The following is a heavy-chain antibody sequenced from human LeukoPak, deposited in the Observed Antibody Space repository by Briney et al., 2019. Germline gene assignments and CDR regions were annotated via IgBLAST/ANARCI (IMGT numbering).Heavy chain of an antibody. D-gene: IGHD4-17*01. CDR2: ISGSCGST. CDR1: GFTFSSYA. V-gene: IGHV3-23*01. CDR3: ARDRWAWEMTTVTTHWFDP. Sequence: GGPLRLSCAAAGFTFSSYAMSWVRQAPPKELPWVSSISGSCGSTYYADSVKGRFAISRDNSKNALYVQMNGLRVEDTAVYYCARDRWAWEMTTVTTHWFDPWGQGTLVTVSS. J-gene: IGHJ5*02.